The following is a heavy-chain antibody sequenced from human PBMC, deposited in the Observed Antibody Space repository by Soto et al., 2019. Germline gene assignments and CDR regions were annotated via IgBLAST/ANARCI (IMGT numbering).Heavy chain of an antibody. CDR1: GFTFSSYA. Sequence: EVQLLESGGGLVQPGGSLRLSCAASGFTFSSYAMSWVRQAPGKGLEWVSAISGSGGSTYYADSVKGRFTISRDNSKNTLYRQMNSLRAEDTAVYYCAKGDTYYYDSSGYYFDYWGQGTLVTVSS. CDR3: AKGDTYYYDSSGYYFDY. D-gene: IGHD3-22*01. J-gene: IGHJ4*02. V-gene: IGHV3-23*01. CDR2: ISGSGGST.